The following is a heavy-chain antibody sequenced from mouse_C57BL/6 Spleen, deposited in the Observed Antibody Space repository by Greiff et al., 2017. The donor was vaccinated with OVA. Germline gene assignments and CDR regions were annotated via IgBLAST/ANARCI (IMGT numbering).Heavy chain of an antibody. CDR1: GYAFSSYW. J-gene: IGHJ4*01. CDR2: IYPGDGDT. V-gene: IGHV1-80*01. Sequence: QVQLKESGAELVKPGASVKISCKASGYAFSSYWMNWVKQRPGKGLEWIGQIYPGDGDTNYNGKFKGKATLTADKSSSTAYMQLSSLTSEDSAVYFCAINWDPYAMDYWGQGTSVTVSS. D-gene: IGHD4-1*02. CDR3: AINWDPYAMDY.